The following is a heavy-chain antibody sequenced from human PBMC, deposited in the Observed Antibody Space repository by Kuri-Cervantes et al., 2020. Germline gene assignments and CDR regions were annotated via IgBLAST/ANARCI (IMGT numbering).Heavy chain of an antibody. D-gene: IGHD6-13*01. CDR3: ARQGLAAAGILANDY. J-gene: IGHJ4*02. V-gene: IGHV5-51*01. CDR2: IYPGDSDT. CDR1: GYSFTSYW. Sequence: GESLKISCKGSGYSFTSYWIGWVRQMPGKGLEWMGIIYPGDSDTRYSPSFQGQVTISADKSISTAYLQWSSLKASDTAMYYCARQGLAAAGILANDYWGQGTLVTVSS.